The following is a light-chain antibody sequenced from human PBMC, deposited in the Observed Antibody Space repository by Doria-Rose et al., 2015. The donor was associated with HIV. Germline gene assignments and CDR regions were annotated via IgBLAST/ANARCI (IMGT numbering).Light chain of an antibody. V-gene: IGKV2-28*01. Sequence: SPLSLPVTPGQPASISCRSSQSLLHTIGYNYLDWYLQKPGQSPQLLIYLGSNRASGVPDRFSGSGSGTDFTLKISRVEAEDVGVYYCMQALQTPYTFGQGT. CDR3: MQALQTPYT. CDR2: LGS. CDR1: QSLLHTIGYNY. J-gene: IGKJ2*01.